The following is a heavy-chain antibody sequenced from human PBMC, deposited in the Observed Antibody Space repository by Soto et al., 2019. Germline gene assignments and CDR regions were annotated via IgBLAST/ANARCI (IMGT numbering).Heavy chain of an antibody. Sequence: SETLSLTCTVSGGSISSYYWSWIRQPPGKGLEWIGYIYYSGSTNYNPSLKSRVTISVDTSKNQFSLKLNSLTAADTAVYYCARDLWGYCGTDCYPLDVWGQGTTVTVSS. CDR2: IYYSGST. CDR3: ARDLWGYCGTDCYPLDV. D-gene: IGHD2-21*02. J-gene: IGHJ6*02. CDR1: GGSISSYY. V-gene: IGHV4-59*01.